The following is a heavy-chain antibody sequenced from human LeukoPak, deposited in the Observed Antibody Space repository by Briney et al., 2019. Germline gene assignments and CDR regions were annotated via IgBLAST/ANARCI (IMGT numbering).Heavy chain of an antibody. J-gene: IGHJ5*02. CDR1: GFTFSNYG. CDR3: AKVVPMTDS. D-gene: IGHD2-21*02. CDR2: ISGNGANT. V-gene: IGHV3-23*01. Sequence: GGSLRLSCAASGFTFSNYGMSWVRQAPGRGLIWVSAISGNGANTFYADSVKGRFTVSRDNSKNTLYLQMSGLRAEDTAVYYCAKVVPMTDSWGQGTLVTVFS.